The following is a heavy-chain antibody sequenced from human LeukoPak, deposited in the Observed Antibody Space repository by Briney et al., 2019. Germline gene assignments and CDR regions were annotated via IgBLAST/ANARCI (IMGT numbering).Heavy chain of an antibody. J-gene: IGHJ6*02. V-gene: IGHV1-2*06. CDR2: INPNSGGT. CDR1: GYTFTGYY. Sequence: GASVKVSCKASGYTFTGYYMHWVRQAPGQGLEWMGRINPNSGGTNYAQKFQGRVTMTRDTSISTAYMELSRLRSDDTAVYYCAREVLPAAIWGYYGMDVWGQGTTVTVSS. CDR3: AREVLPAAIWGYYGMDV. D-gene: IGHD2-2*01.